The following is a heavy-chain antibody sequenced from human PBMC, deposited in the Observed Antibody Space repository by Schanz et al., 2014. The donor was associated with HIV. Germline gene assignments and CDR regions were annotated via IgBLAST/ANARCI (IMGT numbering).Heavy chain of an antibody. CDR2: ISGNSGNT. D-gene: IGHD3-10*01. V-gene: IGHV3-23*01. Sequence: EVQLLEFGGGSVRPGESLRLSCLASGFTFNNYAMSWVRQAPGKGLEWVSGISGNSGNTWYADSVKGRFTISRDNPKNAMYLQMHRMTAEETAVYSCASDGSGSYLTLSLLYYGMDVWGQGTTVTVSS. CDR3: ASDGSGSYLTLSLLYYGMDV. CDR1: GFTFNNYA. J-gene: IGHJ6*02.